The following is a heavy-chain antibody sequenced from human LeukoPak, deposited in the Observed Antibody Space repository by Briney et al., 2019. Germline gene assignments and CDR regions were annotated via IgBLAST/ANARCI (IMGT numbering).Heavy chain of an antibody. CDR3: AKVRGSSSSAAFDY. V-gene: IGHV3-64*01. CDR2: ISSNGGST. CDR1: GFTFSSYA. Sequence: PGGSLRLSCAASGFTFSSYAMHWVRQAPGKGLEYVSAISSNGGSTYYANSVKGRFTISRDNSKNTLYLQMNSLRAEDTAVYYCAKVRGSSSSAAFDYWGQGTLVTVSS. J-gene: IGHJ4*02. D-gene: IGHD6-6*01.